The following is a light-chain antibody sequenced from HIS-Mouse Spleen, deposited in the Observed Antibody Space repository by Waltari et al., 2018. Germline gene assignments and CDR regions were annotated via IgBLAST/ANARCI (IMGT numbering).Light chain of an antibody. CDR3: YSTDSSGNHRV. Sequence: SYELPEPPSVSVSPGHQPRTTCAVDALPKQFAYWSQQKSGQAPVMVIDENSKRPSGIPARFSGSSSGTMATLTISGAQVDDEADYYCYSTDSSGNHRVFGGVTKLTVL. J-gene: IGLJ3*02. CDR2: ENS. V-gene: IGLV3-10*01. CDR1: ALPKQF.